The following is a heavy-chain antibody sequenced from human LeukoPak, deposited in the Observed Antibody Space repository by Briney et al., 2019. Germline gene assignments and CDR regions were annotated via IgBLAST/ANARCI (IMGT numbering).Heavy chain of an antibody. V-gene: IGHV4-39*07. CDR2: IYYSGST. CDR1: GGSFSSYY. CDR3: ARIAVTGPCYSYYMDV. D-gene: IGHD6-19*01. J-gene: IGHJ6*03. Sequence: PSETLSLTCAVYGGSFSSYYWGWIRQPPGKGLEWIGSIYYSGSTYYNPSLKSRVTISVDTSKNQFSLKLSSVTAADTAVYYCARIAVTGPCYSYYMDVWGKGTTVTVSS.